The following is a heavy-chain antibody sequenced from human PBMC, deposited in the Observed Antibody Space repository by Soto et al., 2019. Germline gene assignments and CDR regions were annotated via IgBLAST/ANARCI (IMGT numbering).Heavy chain of an antibody. D-gene: IGHD1-26*01. Sequence: PSESLSLTCTFSVGSISAYYWSWIRQPPGKGLEWIGHIYYSGSTNYSPSLKSRVTISIDTSKRQFSLKLRSVTAADTAVYYCARVGSGSYYDFNWFDPWGQGKVVTVSS. CDR1: VGSISAYY. V-gene: IGHV4-59*01. J-gene: IGHJ5*02. CDR2: IYYSGST. CDR3: ARVGSGSYYDFNWFDP.